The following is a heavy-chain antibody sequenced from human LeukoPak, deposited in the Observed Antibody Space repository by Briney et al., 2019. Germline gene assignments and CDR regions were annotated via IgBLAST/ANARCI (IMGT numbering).Heavy chain of an antibody. D-gene: IGHD1-7*01. Sequence: PSVKVSCKVSGYTLTELSMHWVRQAPGKGLEWMGGFDPGDGETIYAQKFQGRVTMTEDTSTDTAYMELSSLRSEDTAVYYCATDIPRITGTTRRRHYYYMDVWGKGTTVSVSS. V-gene: IGHV1-24*01. CDR3: ATDIPRITGTTRRRHYYYMDV. CDR2: FDPGDGET. CDR1: GYTLTELS. J-gene: IGHJ6*03.